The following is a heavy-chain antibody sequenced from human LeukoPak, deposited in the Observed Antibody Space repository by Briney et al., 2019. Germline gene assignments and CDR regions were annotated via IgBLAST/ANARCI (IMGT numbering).Heavy chain of an antibody. D-gene: IGHD2-8*01. CDR3: ARDDVVSVFDS. J-gene: IGHJ4*02. V-gene: IGHV3-66*02. Sequence: GGSLRLSCAASGFTVRSNYMTWVRQAPGKGLECVSGIYSGVSTYYANSLKGRFTISRDNSKNTLYLQMNSLRPEDTAIYYCARDDVVSVFDSWGQGNLVTVSS. CDR2: IYSGVST. CDR1: GFTVRSNY.